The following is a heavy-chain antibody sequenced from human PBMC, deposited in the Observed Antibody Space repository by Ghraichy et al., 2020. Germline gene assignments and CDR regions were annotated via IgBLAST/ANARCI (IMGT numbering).Heavy chain of an antibody. CDR3: ARGSTVVRFYYYDGMDV. Sequence: GGSLRLSCVGSGITFSGYSMNWVRQSPGKGLEWVAYITSSGRFISYADSVKGRFTISRDNAQNSLYLQMNSLRDEDTALYFCARGSTVVRFYYYDGMDVWGQGTTVTVSS. CDR1: GITFSGYS. J-gene: IGHJ6*02. V-gene: IGHV3-48*02. D-gene: IGHD4-23*01. CDR2: ITSSGRFI.